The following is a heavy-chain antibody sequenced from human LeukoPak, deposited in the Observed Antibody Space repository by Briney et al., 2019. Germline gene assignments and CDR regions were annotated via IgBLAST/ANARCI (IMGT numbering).Heavy chain of an antibody. CDR2: IYYSGST. CDR3: AGLLRLRFFDY. V-gene: IGHV4-59*05. CDR1: GFTFSSYA. J-gene: IGHJ4*02. Sequence: GSLRLSCAASGFTFSSYAMSWVRQAPGKGLEWIGSIYYSGSTYYNPSLKSRVIISVDTSKSQFSLKLSSVTAADTAVYYCAGLLRLRFFDYWGQGTLVTVSS. D-gene: IGHD3-3*01.